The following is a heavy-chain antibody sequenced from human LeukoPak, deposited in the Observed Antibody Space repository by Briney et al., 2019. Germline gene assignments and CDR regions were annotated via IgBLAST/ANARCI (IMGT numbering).Heavy chain of an antibody. CDR3: ARDYAAAGSHNWFDP. CDR1: VYTLTGYY. Sequence: GASVKVSCKASVYTLTGYYLHWVRQAPGQGLEWMGWINPNTCGINYAQKFKGRITITRDKSINTAYMDLSSLTSDDTAMYYCARDYAAAGSHNWFDPWGQGTLVTVSS. D-gene: IGHD6-25*01. V-gene: IGHV1-2*02. J-gene: IGHJ5*02. CDR2: INPNTCGI.